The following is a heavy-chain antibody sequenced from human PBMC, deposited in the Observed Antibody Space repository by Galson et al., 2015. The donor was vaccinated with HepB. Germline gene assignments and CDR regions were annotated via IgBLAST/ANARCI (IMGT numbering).Heavy chain of an antibody. CDR2: INPKSGGT. Sequence: SVKVSCKASGYTFTDYYMHWVRQAPGQGLEWMGWINPKSGGTNYAQKFQGRVTMTRDTSISTAYMELSRLRSDDTAVYYCARRISGSYPDYWGRGTLVTVSS. CDR1: GYTFTDYY. D-gene: IGHD1-26*01. CDR3: ARRISGSYPDY. V-gene: IGHV1-2*02. J-gene: IGHJ4*02.